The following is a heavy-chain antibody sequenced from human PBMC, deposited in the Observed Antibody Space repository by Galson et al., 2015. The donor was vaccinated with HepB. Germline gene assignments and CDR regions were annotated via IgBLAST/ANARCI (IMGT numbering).Heavy chain of an antibody. J-gene: IGHJ6*02. D-gene: IGHD2-2*01. Sequence: SLRLSCAASGFTFSSYAMHWVRQAPGKGLEWVAVISYDGSNKYYADSVKGRFTISRDNSKNTLYLQMNSLRAEDTAVYYCAGIVVVPAALYGMDVWGQGTTVTVSS. CDR3: AGIVVVPAALYGMDV. CDR1: GFTFSSYA. CDR2: ISYDGSNK. V-gene: IGHV3-30-3*01.